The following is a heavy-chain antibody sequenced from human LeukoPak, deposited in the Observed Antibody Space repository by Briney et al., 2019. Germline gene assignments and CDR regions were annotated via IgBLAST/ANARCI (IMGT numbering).Heavy chain of an antibody. V-gene: IGHV1-2*02. CDR1: RYTLTHYY. J-gene: IGHJ5*02. Sequence: AVKVSHQTCRYTLTHYYIHWVRQPPAQGLEWMGWINPNSDCTNYAQHFQRRVSMTKDTSISTADIAVSELRYPDNHGHTCVRDDVSPWGQGTLVTVSS. CDR3: VRDDVSP. CDR2: INPNSDCT.